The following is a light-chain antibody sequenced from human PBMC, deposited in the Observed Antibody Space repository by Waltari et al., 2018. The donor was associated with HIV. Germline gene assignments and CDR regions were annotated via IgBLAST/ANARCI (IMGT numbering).Light chain of an antibody. V-gene: IGLV3-1*01. Sequence: SYELTQAPSLSVSPGQTASITCSGDHLAGKFPSCYQQQPGHAPLLVIYQDNRRSSGIPERFSGSHSGNAATLTISGTQAMDEADYFCQAWNSRTAWVIFGGGTKLTVV. CDR3: QAWNSRTAWVI. J-gene: IGLJ2*01. CDR2: QDN. CDR1: HLAGKF.